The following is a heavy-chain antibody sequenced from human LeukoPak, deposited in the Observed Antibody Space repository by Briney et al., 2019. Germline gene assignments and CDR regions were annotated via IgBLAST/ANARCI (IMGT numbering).Heavy chain of an antibody. J-gene: IGHJ3*02. CDR2: IYYSGST. CDR3: ARMVRLGTTVSFDI. D-gene: IGHD4-17*01. CDR1: AGSISSYY. V-gene: IGHV4-59*01. Sequence: SETLSLTCTVSAGSISSYYWSWIRQPPGKGLEWIGYIYYSGSTNYNPSLKSRVTISVDTSKNQFSLKLSSVTAADTAVYYCARMVRLGTTVSFDIWGQGTMVTVSS.